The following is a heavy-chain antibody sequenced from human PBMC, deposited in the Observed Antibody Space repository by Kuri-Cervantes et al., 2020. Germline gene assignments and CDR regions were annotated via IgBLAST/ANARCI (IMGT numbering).Heavy chain of an antibody. D-gene: IGHD5-18*01. CDR1: GYSFTNYW. Sequence: GESLKISCKASGYSFTNYWIGWVRQMPGKGLEWMGIIYPGDSDTRYSPSFQGQITISADKSTSTAYLQWSSLKASDTAMYYCARGTMVTVVPFDYWGQGTLVTVSS. V-gene: IGHV5-51*01. CDR3: ARGTMVTVVPFDY. CDR2: IYPGDSDT. J-gene: IGHJ4*02.